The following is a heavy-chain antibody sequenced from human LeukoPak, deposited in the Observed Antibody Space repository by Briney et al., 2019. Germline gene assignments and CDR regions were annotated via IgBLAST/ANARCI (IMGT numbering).Heavy chain of an antibody. V-gene: IGHV1-18*01. J-gene: IGHJ4*02. CDR1: GYTFTSYG. CDR2: ISAYNGNT. D-gene: IGHD4-17*01. CDR3: ARADLDTVTKDY. Sequence: APVKVSCKASGYTFTSYGISWVRQAPGQGLEWMGWISAYNGNTNYAQKLQGRVTMTTDTSTSTAYMELRSLRSDDTAVYYCARADLDTVTKDYWGQGTLVTVSS.